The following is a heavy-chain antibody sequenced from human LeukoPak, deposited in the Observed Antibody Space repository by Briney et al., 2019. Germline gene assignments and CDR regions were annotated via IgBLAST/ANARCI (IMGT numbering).Heavy chain of an antibody. CDR2: INHSGST. Sequence: SETLSHTCAVYGGSFSGYYWSWIRQPPGKGLEWIGEINHSGSTNYSPSLKSRVTISVDTSKNQFSLKLSSVTAADTAVYYCARINIAARPLDYWGQGTLVTVSS. CDR3: ARINIAARPLDY. J-gene: IGHJ4*02. V-gene: IGHV4-34*01. CDR1: GGSFSGYY. D-gene: IGHD6-6*01.